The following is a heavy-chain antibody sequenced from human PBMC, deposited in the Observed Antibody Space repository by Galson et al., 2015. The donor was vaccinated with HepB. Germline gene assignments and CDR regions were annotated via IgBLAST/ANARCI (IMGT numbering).Heavy chain of an antibody. Sequence: SVKVSCKEPGYTFTNYYVSWVRQAPGQGLKWIGLINPLGGSTVYAAQFQDRVTMTSDTSTDTAYLEVNRLRLDDTAIYYCAVVVFGYFDDCGQGTLVTVSS. J-gene: IGHJ4*02. CDR2: INPLGGST. V-gene: IGHV1-46*03. CDR1: GYTFTNYY. CDR3: AVVVFGYFDD. D-gene: IGHD3-22*01.